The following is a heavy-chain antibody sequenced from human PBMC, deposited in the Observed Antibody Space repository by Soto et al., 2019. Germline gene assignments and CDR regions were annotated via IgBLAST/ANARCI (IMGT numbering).Heavy chain of an antibody. D-gene: IGHD3-3*01. J-gene: IGHJ5*02. CDR3: ARGGGTIFGVVTNWFDP. V-gene: IGHV1-8*01. CDR2: MNPNSGNT. CDR1: GYTFTSYD. Sequence: GASVKVSGKASGYTFTSYDINWVRQATGQGLEWMGWMNPNSGNTGYAQKFQGRVTMTRNTSISTAYMELSSLRSEDTAVYYCARGGGTIFGVVTNWFDPWGQGTLVTVSS.